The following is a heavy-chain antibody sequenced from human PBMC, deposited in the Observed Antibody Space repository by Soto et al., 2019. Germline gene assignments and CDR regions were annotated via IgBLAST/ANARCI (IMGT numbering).Heavy chain of an antibody. CDR1: GGSISSYY. Sequence: SETLSLTCTVSGGSISSYYWSWIRQPPGKGLEWIGYIYYSGSTNYNPSLKSRVTISVDTSKNQFSLKLSSVTAADTAVYYCARDRQGVAATHYFIDYCGQGTLVIVSS. V-gene: IGHV4-59*01. J-gene: IGHJ4*02. CDR3: ARDRQGVAATHYFIDY. CDR2: IYYSGST. D-gene: IGHD2-15*01.